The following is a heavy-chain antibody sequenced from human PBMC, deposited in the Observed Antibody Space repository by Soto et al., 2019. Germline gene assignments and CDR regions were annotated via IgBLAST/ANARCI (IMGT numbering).Heavy chain of an antibody. CDR2: IYHSGST. CDR1: GGSISSGGYS. D-gene: IGHD3-9*01. V-gene: IGHV4-30-2*01. CDR3: ARAKILTGYYVAYFDV. J-gene: IGHJ2*01. Sequence: SETLSLTCAVSGGSISSGGYSWSWIRQPPGKGLEWIGYIYHSGSTYYNPSLKSRVTMSVDTSQSQFSLELSRFSLELTSVTAADSAVYHCARAKILTGYYVAYFDVWGRGTQVTVSS.